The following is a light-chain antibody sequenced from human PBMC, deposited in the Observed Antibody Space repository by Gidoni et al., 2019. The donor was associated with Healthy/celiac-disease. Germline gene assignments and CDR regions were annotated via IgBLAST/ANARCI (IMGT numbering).Light chain of an antibody. Sequence: EIVMTQSPATLSVSPGERATLSCRASQSVSSNLAWYQQTPGQAPRLLIYGASTRATGIPARFSGSGSGTEFTLTISSLQSEDFAVYYCQQYNNWPSTFXXXTKVEIK. J-gene: IGKJ1*01. CDR3: QQYNNWPST. CDR1: QSVSSN. V-gene: IGKV3-15*01. CDR2: GAS.